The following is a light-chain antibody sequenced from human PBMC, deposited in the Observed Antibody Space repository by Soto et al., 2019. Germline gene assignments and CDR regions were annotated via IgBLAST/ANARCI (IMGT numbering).Light chain of an antibody. CDR3: QKYSSVIT. CDR1: QGSSSF. J-gene: IGKJ5*01. Sequence: DIQMTQSPSSLPASVGDRVTITCRASQGSSSFVAWYQQKPGKVPRLLISGASTLQSGVPSRFSGSVSGTDFTITITSRQREDVASYYCQKYSSVITFGQGTRLEIK. CDR2: GAS. V-gene: IGKV1-27*01.